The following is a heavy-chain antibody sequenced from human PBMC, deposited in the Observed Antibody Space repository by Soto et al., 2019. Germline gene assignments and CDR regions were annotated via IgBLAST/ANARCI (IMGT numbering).Heavy chain of an antibody. CDR2: ISWNSGSI. J-gene: IGHJ6*02. CDR3: EKDMGTTNSYYGIDG. Sequence: EVQLVESGGGLVQPGRSLRLSCAASGFTFDDYAMHWGRQAPGKGLEWVSGISWNSGSIGYADSVKGRFTISRDNAKNSLDLQMISLRAEDTALYYCEKDMGTTNSYYGIDGWGQGNTVTVSS. D-gene: IGHD4-17*01. CDR1: GFTFDDYA. V-gene: IGHV3-9*01.